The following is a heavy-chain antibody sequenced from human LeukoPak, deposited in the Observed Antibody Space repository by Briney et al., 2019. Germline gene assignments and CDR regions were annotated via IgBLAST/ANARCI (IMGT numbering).Heavy chain of an antibody. V-gene: IGHV3-23*01. D-gene: IGHD3-3*01. CDR2: ISGSGDST. J-gene: IGHJ3*02. Sequence: GGSLRLSCAASGFTFSSYAMSWVRQAPGKGLEWVSVISGSGDSTYYADSVKGRFTISRDISKNTLYLQMKSLRAGDTAVYYCAKDKTYDDFWSGHDAFDIWGQGTMVTVSS. CDR3: AKDKTYDDFWSGHDAFDI. CDR1: GFTFSSYA.